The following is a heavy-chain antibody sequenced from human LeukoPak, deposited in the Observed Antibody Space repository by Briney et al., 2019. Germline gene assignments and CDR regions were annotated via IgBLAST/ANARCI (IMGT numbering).Heavy chain of an antibody. J-gene: IGHJ4*02. V-gene: IGHV3-7*01. CDR2: IRQDGSEI. Sequence: TGGSLRLSCAVSGFTFRNYWMSWVRQAPGKGPEWVANIRQDGSEIYYVDSVKGRFTISRDNAKKSLYLQMNRLRVEDTAMYYCALGVAAAYWGQGTLVTVSS. CDR1: GFTFRNYW. CDR3: ALGVAAAY. D-gene: IGHD2-15*01.